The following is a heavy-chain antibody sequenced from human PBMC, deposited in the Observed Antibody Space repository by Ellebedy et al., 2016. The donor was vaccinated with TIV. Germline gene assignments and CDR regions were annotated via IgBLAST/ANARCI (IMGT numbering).Heavy chain of an antibody. CDR3: ARELGGSGGSDFDY. CDR2: ISYDGSNK. J-gene: IGHJ4*02. CDR1: GFTFSNYG. V-gene: IGHV3-30*03. D-gene: IGHD2-15*01. Sequence: PEGSLRLSCAASGFTFSNYGMHWVRQAPGKGLEWVSVISYDGSNKYYADSVKGRSTISSDNSQNTLYLEMNSLRADDTALYYCARELGGSGGSDFDYWGQGTLVTVSS.